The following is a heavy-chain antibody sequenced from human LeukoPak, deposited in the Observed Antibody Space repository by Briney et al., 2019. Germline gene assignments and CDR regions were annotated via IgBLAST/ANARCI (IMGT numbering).Heavy chain of an antibody. CDR2: IGTTGDT. CDR1: GFTFSSYA. J-gene: IGHJ4*02. D-gene: IGHD3-10*01. CDR3: ARAVALARGINYFDY. V-gene: IGHV3-13*01. Sequence: HPGGSLRLSCAASGFTFSSYAMSWVRQAPGKGLEWVSAIGTTGDTYYPGSVKGRFTISRENAKNSLNLQMNSLGAGDTAVYYCARAVALARGINYFDYWGQGILVTVSS.